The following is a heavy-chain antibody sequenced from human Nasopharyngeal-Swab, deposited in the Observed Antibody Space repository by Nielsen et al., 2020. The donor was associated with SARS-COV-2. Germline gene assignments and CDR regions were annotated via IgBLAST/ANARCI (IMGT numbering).Heavy chain of an antibody. J-gene: IGHJ3*02. CDR2: MNPNSGNT. CDR1: GYTLTSYD. D-gene: IGHD6-19*01. Sequence: ASVKVSCKASGYTLTSYDNNWVRQATGQGLEWMGWMNPNSGNTGYAQKSQGRVTMTRNTSISTAYMELSSLRSEDTAVYYCARGWLLHAFDIWGQGTMVTVSS. V-gene: IGHV1-8*01. CDR3: ARGWLLHAFDI.